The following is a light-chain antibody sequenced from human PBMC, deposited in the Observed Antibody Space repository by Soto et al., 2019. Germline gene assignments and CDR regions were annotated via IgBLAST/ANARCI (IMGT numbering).Light chain of an antibody. CDR2: GAS. Sequence: EIVMTQSPATLSVSPGERATLSCRASQSVSTNLAWYQQKPGQAPRLLMYGASTRATGIPARFSGSGSGTAFTLTISSLQSEDFAVYYCHQYHNWPPYTFGQGTKLEIK. CDR1: QSVSTN. CDR3: HQYHNWPPYT. J-gene: IGKJ2*01. V-gene: IGKV3-15*01.